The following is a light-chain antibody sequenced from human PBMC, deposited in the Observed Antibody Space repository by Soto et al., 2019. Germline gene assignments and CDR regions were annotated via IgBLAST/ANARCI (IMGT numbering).Light chain of an antibody. CDR2: KAS. Sequence: DIQMTQSPSTLSASVGDRVTITCRASQTISSWVAWYQQKPGTAPKLLIYKASSLESGVPSRFSGSGSGTEFTLTISSLQPDDFASYYCQQYNTFSFTFGQGTKLEIK. CDR1: QTISSW. CDR3: QQYNTFSFT. V-gene: IGKV1-5*03. J-gene: IGKJ2*01.